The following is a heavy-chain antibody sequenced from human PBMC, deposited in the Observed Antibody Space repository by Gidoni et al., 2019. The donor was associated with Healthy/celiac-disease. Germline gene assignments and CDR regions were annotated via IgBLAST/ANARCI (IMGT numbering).Heavy chain of an antibody. CDR3: ARELSDYYYYMDV. J-gene: IGHJ6*03. Sequence: QVQLVESGGGVVQPGRSLRLSCAASGFTFSSYGTHWVRQAPGKGLEWVAVIWYDGSNKYYADSVKGRFTISRDNSKNTLYLQMNSLRAEDTAVYYCARELSDYYYYMDVWGKGTTVTVSS. CDR1: GFTFSSYG. CDR2: IWYDGSNK. V-gene: IGHV3-33*01.